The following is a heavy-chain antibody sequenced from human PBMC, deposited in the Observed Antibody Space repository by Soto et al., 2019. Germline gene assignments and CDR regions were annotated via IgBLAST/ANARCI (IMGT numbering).Heavy chain of an antibody. CDR3: AREEVNWNYREYYFDY. Sequence: GASVKVSCKASGGTFSSYAISWVRQAPGQGLEWMGGINPNSGGTNYAQKFQGWVTMTRDTSISTAYMELSRLRSDDTAVYYCAREEVNWNYREYYFDYWGQGTLVTVSS. V-gene: IGHV1-2*04. CDR2: INPNSGGT. D-gene: IGHD1-7*01. J-gene: IGHJ4*02. CDR1: GGTFSSYA.